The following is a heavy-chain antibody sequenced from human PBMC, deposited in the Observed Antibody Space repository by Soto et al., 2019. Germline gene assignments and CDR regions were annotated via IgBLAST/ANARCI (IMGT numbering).Heavy chain of an antibody. CDR3: AKDSWDSSGYYSLDAFDI. CDR2: ISGSGGST. V-gene: IGHV3-23*01. Sequence: GGSLRLSCAASGFTFSSYAMSWVRQAPGKGLEWVSAISGSGGSTYYADSVKGRFTISRDNSKDTLYLQMNSLRAEDTAVYYCAKDSWDSSGYYSLDAFDIWGQGTMVT. D-gene: IGHD3-22*01. J-gene: IGHJ3*02. CDR1: GFTFSSYA.